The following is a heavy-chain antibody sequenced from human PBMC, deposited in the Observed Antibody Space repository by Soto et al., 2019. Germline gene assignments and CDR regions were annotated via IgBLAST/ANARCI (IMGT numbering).Heavy chain of an antibody. D-gene: IGHD1-26*01. V-gene: IGHV3-21*01. J-gene: IGHJ4*02. Sequence: EVQLVESGGGLVKPGGSLRLSCAASGFTFSSYSMNWVRQAPGKGLEWVSSISSSSSYIYYADSVKGRFTISRDNAKNSLYLQMNSLRAEDMAVYYCASLAVVGATFDYWGQGTLVTVSS. CDR1: GFTFSSYS. CDR3: ASLAVVGATFDY. CDR2: ISSSSSYI.